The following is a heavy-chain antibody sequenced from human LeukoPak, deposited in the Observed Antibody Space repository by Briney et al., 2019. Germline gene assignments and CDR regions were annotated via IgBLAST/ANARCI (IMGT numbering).Heavy chain of an antibody. D-gene: IGHD3-10*01. CDR2: IFYSGNT. J-gene: IGHJ4*02. V-gene: IGHV4-30-4*01. CDR1: GGSISCGDYY. Sequence: SETLSLTCTVSGGSISCGDYYWSWIRQPPGKGLKWIGYIFYSGNTYYNPSLKSRVTISVDTSKNQSSLKLGSVTAADTAVYYCARYYYGSGNHDYWGQGTLVTVSS. CDR3: ARYYYGSGNHDY.